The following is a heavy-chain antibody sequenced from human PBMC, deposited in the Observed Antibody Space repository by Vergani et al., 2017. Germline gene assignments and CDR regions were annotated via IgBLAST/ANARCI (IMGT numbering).Heavy chain of an antibody. CDR2: IYHSGST. V-gene: IGHV4-4*02. CDR3: ARFLTGTTIYYYYGMDV. J-gene: IGHJ6*02. D-gene: IGHD1-20*01. Sequence: QVQLQESVPGLVKPSGTLSLTCAVSGGSISSSNWWSWVRQPPGKGLEWIGEIYHSGSTNYNPSLKSRVTISVDKSKTQFSLKLSSVTAADTAVYYCARFLTGTTIYYYYGMDVWGQGTTVTVSS. CDR1: GGSISSSNW.